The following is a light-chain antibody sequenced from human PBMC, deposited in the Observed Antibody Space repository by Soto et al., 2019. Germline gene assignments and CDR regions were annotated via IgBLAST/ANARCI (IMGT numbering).Light chain of an antibody. Sequence: QSALTQPASVSGSPGQSITISCTGTSRDVGAYTYVSWYQQHPGKAPKLMIYDVSNRPSGVPNRFSGSKSGNTASLTISGLQAEDEAEYYCSSYTSSSTLVYVFGTGTKLTVL. V-gene: IGLV2-14*03. J-gene: IGLJ1*01. CDR3: SSYTSSSTLVYV. CDR2: DVS. CDR1: SRDVGAYTY.